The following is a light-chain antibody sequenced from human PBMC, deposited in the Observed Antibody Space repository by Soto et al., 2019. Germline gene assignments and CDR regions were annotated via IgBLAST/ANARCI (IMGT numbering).Light chain of an antibody. Sequence: QSVLTQPPSLSGAPGQRVTISCTGSSSNIGAGYDVHWYQQLPGTAPKLLIYGNSNRPSGVPDRFSGSKSGTSASLAITGLQAEDEADYYCQSYDSSLSGFYVFGTGTKRTVL. V-gene: IGLV1-40*01. CDR2: GNS. CDR1: SSNIGAGYD. CDR3: QSYDSSLSGFYV. J-gene: IGLJ1*01.